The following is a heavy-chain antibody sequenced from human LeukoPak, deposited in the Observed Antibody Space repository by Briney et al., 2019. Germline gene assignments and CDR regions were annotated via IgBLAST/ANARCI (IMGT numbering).Heavy chain of an antibody. D-gene: IGHD5-24*01. CDR1: GYSFTSYW. CDR2: IYPGGSDT. J-gene: IGHJ4*02. V-gene: IGHV5-51*01. Sequence: GESLKISCKGSGYSFTSYWIGWVRQMPGKGLEWMGIIYPGGSDTRYSPSFQGQVTISADKSISTAYVQWTSLKASDTAMYYCARQGWLQYPHYWGQGTLVTVSS. CDR3: ARQGWLQYPHY.